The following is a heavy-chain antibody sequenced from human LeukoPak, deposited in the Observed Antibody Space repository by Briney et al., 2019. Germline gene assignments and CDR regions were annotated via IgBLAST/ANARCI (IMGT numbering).Heavy chain of an antibody. J-gene: IGHJ4*02. D-gene: IGHD6-13*01. Sequence: GASLNISGKASGYSFSSHWNGCVRQMPGKGLECRGIIYPANSDTTDSPSFQDQVTISANKSFNTTYLQRISLTASDTAMYYCSRLIAAAGTFYYWGQGTLVTVSS. CDR3: SRLIAAAGTFYY. CDR2: IYPANSDT. CDR1: GYSFSSHW. V-gene: IGHV5-51*01.